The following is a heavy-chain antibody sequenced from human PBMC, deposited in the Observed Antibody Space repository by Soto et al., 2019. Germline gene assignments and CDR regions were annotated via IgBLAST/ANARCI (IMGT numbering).Heavy chain of an antibody. CDR1: GFTVSSNY. J-gene: IGHJ6*03. CDR3: ARDRYYDFWSGHNRDYYYYYMDV. Sequence: GGSLRLSCAASGFTVSSNYMSWVRQAPGKGLEWVSVIYSGGSTYYADSVKGRFTISRDNSKNTLNLQMNSLRAEDTAVYYCARDRYYDFWSGHNRDYYYYYMDVWGKGTTVTVSS. D-gene: IGHD3-3*01. V-gene: IGHV3-66*01. CDR2: IYSGGST.